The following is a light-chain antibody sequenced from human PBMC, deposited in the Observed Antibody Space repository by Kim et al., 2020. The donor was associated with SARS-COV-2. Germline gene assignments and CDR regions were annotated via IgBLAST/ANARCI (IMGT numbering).Light chain of an antibody. CDR1: SSDVGGYNY. CDR3: SSYTSSSTFD. Sequence: GQSITISCTGTSSDVGGYNYVSWYQQHPGKAPKLMIYDVSKRPSGVSNRFSGSKSGNTASLTISGLQAEDEADYYCSSYTSSSTFDFGGGTKLTVL. CDR2: DVS. J-gene: IGLJ2*01. V-gene: IGLV2-14*04.